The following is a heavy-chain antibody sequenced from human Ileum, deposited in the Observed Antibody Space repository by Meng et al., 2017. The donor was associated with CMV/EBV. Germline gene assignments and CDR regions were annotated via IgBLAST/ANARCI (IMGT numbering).Heavy chain of an antibody. D-gene: IGHD3-9*01. CDR2: IYPQNGGT. V-gene: IGHV1-2*02. CDR1: GYTFTAKH. CDR3: VKEDWYFDF. Sequence: QVQLLQSGPEVKKPGASVKCSCKTSGYTFTAKHLHWVRQAPGQGLEWMGWIYPQNGGTYFAQKFQGRVTMTSDTSITTAYMELSSLTSDDTAIYYCVKEDWYFDFWGQGTLVTVSS. J-gene: IGHJ4*02.